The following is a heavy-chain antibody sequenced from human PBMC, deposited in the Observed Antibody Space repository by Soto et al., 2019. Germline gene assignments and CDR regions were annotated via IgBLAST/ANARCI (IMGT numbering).Heavy chain of an antibody. CDR3: ARDWGSPPGPHAFDI. D-gene: IGHD3-16*01. J-gene: IGHJ3*02. CDR1: GGSFSGYY. Sequence: SETLSLTCAVYGGSFSGYYWNWIRQPPGKGLEWIGEINHSGTTNYNPSLKSRVTISIDTSKNQFSLKLSSVTAADTAVYYCARDWGSPPGPHAFDIWGQGTMVTVSS. CDR2: INHSGTT. V-gene: IGHV4-34*01.